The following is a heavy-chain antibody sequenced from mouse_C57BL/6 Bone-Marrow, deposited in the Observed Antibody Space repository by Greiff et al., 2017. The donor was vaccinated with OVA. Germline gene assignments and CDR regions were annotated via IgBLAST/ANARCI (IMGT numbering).Heavy chain of an antibody. V-gene: IGHV1-54*01. CDR3: ARSGFYYGSSYLYYFDY. D-gene: IGHD1-1*01. CDR2: INPGSGGT. J-gene: IGHJ2*01. Sequence: VMLVESGAELVRPGTSVKVSCKASGYAFTNYLIEWVKQRPGQGLEWIGVINPGSGGTNYNEKFKGKATLTADKSSSTAYMQLSSLTSEDSAVYFCARSGFYYGSSYLYYFDYWGQGTTLTVSS. CDR1: GYAFTNYL.